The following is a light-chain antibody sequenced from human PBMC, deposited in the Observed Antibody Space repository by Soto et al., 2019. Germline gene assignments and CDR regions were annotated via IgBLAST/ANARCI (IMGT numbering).Light chain of an antibody. J-gene: IGKJ3*01. CDR1: QSITNY. Sequence: DIQMTQSPSSLSASVGDRVTITCRASQSITNYLNWFQQKPGKAPKLLIYAASSLQSGLPSRFSGSGSWTDFTLTISSLQPEDFATYYCQQSYSTPLTFGPGTKVAIK. CDR3: QQSYSTPLT. CDR2: AAS. V-gene: IGKV1-39*01.